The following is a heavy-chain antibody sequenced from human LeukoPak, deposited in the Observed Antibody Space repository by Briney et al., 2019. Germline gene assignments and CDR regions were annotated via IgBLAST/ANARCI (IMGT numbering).Heavy chain of an antibody. CDR3: ARDWAYRGIDAFDI. J-gene: IGHJ3*02. D-gene: IGHD3-10*01. CDR1: GYTFTSYG. Sequence: ASVRVSCKASGYTFTSYGISWVRQAPGQGLEWMGWTSIYNDNTKYAQELQGRVTMTTDTSTSTAYMELRSLRSDDTAVYYCARDWAYRGIDAFDIWGQGTMVTVSS. V-gene: IGHV1-18*01. CDR2: TSIYNDNT.